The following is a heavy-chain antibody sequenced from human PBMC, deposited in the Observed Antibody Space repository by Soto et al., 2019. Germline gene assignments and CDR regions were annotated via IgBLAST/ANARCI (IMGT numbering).Heavy chain of an antibody. CDR1: GDSISSGDYY. CDR3: ARDRYSGYNSGVYYYYYGMDV. CDR2: IYYSGST. J-gene: IGHJ6*02. Sequence: SSETLSLTCTVSGDSISSGDYYWSWIRQHPGKGLEWIGYIYYSGSTYYNPSLKSRVTISLDTSKNQFSLKLSSVTAADTAVYYCARDRYSGYNSGVYYYYYGMDVWGQGTTVTVSS. D-gene: IGHD5-12*01. V-gene: IGHV4-31*03.